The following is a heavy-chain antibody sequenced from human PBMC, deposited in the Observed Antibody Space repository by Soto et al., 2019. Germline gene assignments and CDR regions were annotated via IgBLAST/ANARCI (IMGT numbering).Heavy chain of an antibody. J-gene: IGHJ4*02. V-gene: IGHV3-11*01. CDR2: ISGGGDTI. CDR3: ARDPYNTGLFDS. CDR1: GFTFSDYY. Sequence: KTGGSLRLSCATSGFTFSDYYMTWIRQAPGKGLQWVAYISGGGDTIYYADSVRGRFTVSRDNANKSLYLQMNSLTAEDTAVFYCARDPYNTGLFDSWGPGTLVTVSS. D-gene: IGHD3-10*01.